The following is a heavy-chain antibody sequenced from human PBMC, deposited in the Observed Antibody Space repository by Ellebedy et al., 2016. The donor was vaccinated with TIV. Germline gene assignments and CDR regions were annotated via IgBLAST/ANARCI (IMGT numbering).Heavy chain of an antibody. J-gene: IGHJ4*02. V-gene: IGHV1-8*01. CDR2: MNPNSGNT. CDR3: ARDQGDDYVWGSYLDY. D-gene: IGHD3-16*02. CDR1: EYTFNSYD. Sequence: AASVKVSCKASEYTFNSYDVNWVRQATGQGLEWMGWMNPNSGNTGYAQKFRGRVTMTRNTSISTAYMELNSLTSEDTAVYYCARDQGDDYVWGSYLDYWGQGTLVTVSS.